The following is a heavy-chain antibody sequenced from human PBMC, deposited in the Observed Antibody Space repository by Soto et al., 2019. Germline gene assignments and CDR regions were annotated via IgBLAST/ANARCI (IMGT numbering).Heavy chain of an antibody. Sequence: QITLKESGPTLVKPTQTLTLTCTFSGFSLESRGVGVGWIRQPPGKALEWLALIYWDDDKRYSPSLKNRLTIXKXNSRNQVVLTLANMDPMDSGTYYCTRDSTGWYGFDYWGQGKLVTVTS. CDR3: TRDSTGWYGFDY. J-gene: IGHJ4*02. D-gene: IGHD6-19*01. CDR1: GFSLESRGVG. CDR2: IYWDDDK. V-gene: IGHV2-5*02.